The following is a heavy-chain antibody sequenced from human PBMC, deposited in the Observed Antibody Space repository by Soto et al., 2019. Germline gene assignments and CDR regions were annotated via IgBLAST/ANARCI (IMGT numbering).Heavy chain of an antibody. J-gene: IGHJ6*02. CDR2: IIPIFGTA. Sequence: QVQLVQSGAEVKKPGSSVKVSCKASGGTFSSYAISWVRQAPGQGLEWMGGIIPIFGTANYAQKFQGRVKNTADASTSPAYMELSSLRSEDTAVYYCARDSYPASYYYGMDVGGQGTTVTVSS. D-gene: IGHD2-2*01. CDR1: GGTFSSYA. V-gene: IGHV1-69*12. CDR3: ARDSYPASYYYGMDV.